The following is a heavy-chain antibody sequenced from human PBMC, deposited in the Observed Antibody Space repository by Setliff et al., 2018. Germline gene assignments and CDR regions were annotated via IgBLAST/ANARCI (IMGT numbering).Heavy chain of an antibody. V-gene: IGHV3-49*03. CDR3: VRGVSGASWTGDS. D-gene: IGHD2-2*01. Sequence: GGSLRLSCTASGFTFGDYAVSWFRRAPGKGLEWVAFIASKFYGGHIEYAASVKGRVSISRDDSNSIAYLQMNSLKIEDTAVYYCVRGVSGASWTGDSWGQGTLVTVSS. CDR2: IASKFYGGHI. CDR1: GFTFGDYA. J-gene: IGHJ4*02.